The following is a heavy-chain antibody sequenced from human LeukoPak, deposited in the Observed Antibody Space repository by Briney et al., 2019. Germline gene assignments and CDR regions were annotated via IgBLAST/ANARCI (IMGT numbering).Heavy chain of an antibody. CDR2: IYTSGST. D-gene: IGHD3-22*01. J-gene: IGHJ3*02. CDR1: GGSISSYY. Sequence: SETLSLTCTVSGGSISSYYWSWIRQPAGKGLEWIGRIYTSGSTNYNPSLKSRVTMSVDTSKYQFSLKLSSVTAADTAVYYCARSGIKMIVVVNGAFDIWGQGTMVTVSS. V-gene: IGHV4-4*07. CDR3: ARSGIKMIVVVNGAFDI.